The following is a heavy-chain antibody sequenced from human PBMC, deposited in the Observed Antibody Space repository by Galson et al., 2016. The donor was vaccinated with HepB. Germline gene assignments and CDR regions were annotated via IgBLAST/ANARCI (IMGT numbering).Heavy chain of an antibody. D-gene: IGHD6-19*01. CDR2: ISYDGNKK. CDR1: GFSFRTYG. V-gene: IGHV3-30*18. Sequence: SLRLSCAASGFSFRTYGMHWVRQAPGKGLEWVAVISYDGNKKYYIDSVKGRFTISRDNSKNTLNLQMNSLRPEDTAVYYCAKIGEWLGLDYWGQGTLVTVSS. CDR3: AKIGEWLGLDY. J-gene: IGHJ4*02.